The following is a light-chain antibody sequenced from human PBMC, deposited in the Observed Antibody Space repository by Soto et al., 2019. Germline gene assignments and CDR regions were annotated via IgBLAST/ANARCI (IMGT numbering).Light chain of an antibody. J-gene: IGLJ7*01. Sequence: QAVVTQEPSLTVSPGGTVTLTCGSSTGAVTSGHYPYWFQQKPGQAPRTLIYDTSNKHSWTPARFSGSLLGGKAALTLSGAQPEDEAEYYCNSYTSSDTLLFGGGTQLTVL. V-gene: IGLV7-46*01. CDR3: NSYTSSDTLL. CDR1: TGAVTSGHY. CDR2: DTS.